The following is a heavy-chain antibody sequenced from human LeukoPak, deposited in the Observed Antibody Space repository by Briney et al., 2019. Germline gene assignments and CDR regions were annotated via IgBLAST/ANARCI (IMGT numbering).Heavy chain of an antibody. Sequence: HPGGSLRLSCAASGFTLSSYSMNWVRQAPGKGLEWVSGISWNSGSIGYADSVKGRFTISRDNAKNSLYLQMNSLRAEDTALYYCAKGTDILTAEYYFDYWGQGTLVTVSS. CDR1: GFTLSSYS. CDR3: AKGTDILTAEYYFDY. D-gene: IGHD3-9*01. V-gene: IGHV3-9*01. J-gene: IGHJ4*02. CDR2: ISWNSGSI.